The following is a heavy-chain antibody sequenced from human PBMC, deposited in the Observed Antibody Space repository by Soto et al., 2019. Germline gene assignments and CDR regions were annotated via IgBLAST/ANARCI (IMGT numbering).Heavy chain of an antibody. V-gene: IGHV4-59*01. Sequence: QVQLQESGPGLVKPSETLSLTCTVSGGSISSYYWSWIRQPPGKGLECIGYIYYSGSTNYNPSLKSRVTISVDTSKNQFSLKLSSVTAADTAVYYCARESRGDNDFWSGFLSYWGQGTLVTVSS. CDR1: GGSISSYY. D-gene: IGHD3-3*01. J-gene: IGHJ4*02. CDR3: ARESRGDNDFWSGFLSY. CDR2: IYYSGST.